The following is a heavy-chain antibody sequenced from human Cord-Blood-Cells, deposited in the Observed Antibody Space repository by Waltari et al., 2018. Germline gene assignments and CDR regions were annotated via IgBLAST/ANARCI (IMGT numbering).Heavy chain of an antibody. J-gene: IGHJ4*02. CDR3: ARGRGIAAAAD. Sequence: QVQLQQWGAGLLKPSETLSLTCAVYGGSFSGYYWSWIRQPPGKGLEWNGEINHSGSTNYNPSRKSRVTISVDTSKNQFSLKLSSVTAADTAVYYCARGRGIAAAADWGQGTLVTVSS. CDR1: GGSFSGYY. CDR2: INHSGST. V-gene: IGHV4-34*01. D-gene: IGHD6-13*01.